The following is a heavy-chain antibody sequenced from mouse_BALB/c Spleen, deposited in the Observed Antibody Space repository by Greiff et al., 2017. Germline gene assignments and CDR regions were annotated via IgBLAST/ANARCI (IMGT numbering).Heavy chain of an antibody. CDR2: ISYSGST. CDR1: GYSITSDYA. J-gene: IGHJ3*01. CDR3: ARALLLRLPAWFAY. V-gene: IGHV3-2*02. D-gene: IGHD1-2*01. Sequence: EVKLMESGPGLVKPSQSLSLTCTVTGYSITSDYAWNWLRQFPGTKLEWMGYISYSGSTSYNPSLKSRISITRDTSKNQFFLQLNSVTTEDTATYYCARALLLRLPAWFAYWGQGTLVTVSA.